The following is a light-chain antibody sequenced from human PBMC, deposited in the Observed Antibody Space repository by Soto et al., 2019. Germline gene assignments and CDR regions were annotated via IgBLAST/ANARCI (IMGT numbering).Light chain of an antibody. CDR2: GAS. J-gene: IGKJ1*01. CDR1: QSVSSIS. Sequence: EIVLTQSPGTLSLSPGERATLSYRASQSVSSISLAWYQQKPGQAPRLLMYGASSRATGIPDRFSGSGSGTDFTLTISRLEPEDSAVYYCQQYGSSSWTFGQGTKVEIK. V-gene: IGKV3-20*01. CDR3: QQYGSSSWT.